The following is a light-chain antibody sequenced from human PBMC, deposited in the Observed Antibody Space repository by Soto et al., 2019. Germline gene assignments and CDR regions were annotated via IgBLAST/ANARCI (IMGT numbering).Light chain of an antibody. CDR2: VNS. Sequence: QSVLTQPPSVSGAPGQRVTISCTGRSSNIGAGFDVHWYQQLPGAAPKLLIFVNSNRPSGVPDRFSGSKSGTSASLAITGLQAEDEADYYCRSYDSSLSGYVFGTGTKVTVL. V-gene: IGLV1-40*01. CDR1: SSNIGAGFD. CDR3: RSYDSSLSGYV. J-gene: IGLJ1*01.